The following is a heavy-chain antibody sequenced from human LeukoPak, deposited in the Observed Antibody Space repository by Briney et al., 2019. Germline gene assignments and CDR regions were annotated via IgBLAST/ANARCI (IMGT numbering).Heavy chain of an antibody. CDR3: ARDPYDILTGFPKGVDY. CDR1: GYTFTSYG. J-gene: IGHJ4*02. Sequence: GASVKVSCKASGYTFTSYGISWVRQAPGQGLEWMGWISAYNGNTNYAQKLQGRVTMTTDTSTSTAYMELRSLRSDDTAVYYCARDPYDILTGFPKGVDYWGQGTLVTVSS. CDR2: ISAYNGNT. D-gene: IGHD3-9*01. V-gene: IGHV1-18*01.